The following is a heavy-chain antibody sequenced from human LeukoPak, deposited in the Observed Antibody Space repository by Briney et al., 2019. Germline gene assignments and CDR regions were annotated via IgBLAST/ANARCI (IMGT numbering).Heavy chain of an antibody. CDR1: GGTFSSYA. CDR2: IIPIFGTA. V-gene: IGHV1-69*06. D-gene: IGHD3-10*01. Sequence: SVKVSCKASGGTFSSYAISWVRQAPGQGLEWMGGIIPIFGTANYAQKFQGRVTTTADKSTSTAYMELSSLRSEDTAVYYCARVPNLDRRYYYGSGTEPYFDHWGQGALVTVSS. J-gene: IGHJ4*02. CDR3: ARVPNLDRRYYYGSGTEPYFDH.